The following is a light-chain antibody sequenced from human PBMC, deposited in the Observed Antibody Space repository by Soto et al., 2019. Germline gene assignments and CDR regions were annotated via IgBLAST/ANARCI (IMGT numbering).Light chain of an antibody. CDR3: LQALQSPIT. Sequence: IVMTQSPLCLRVTPGEPAAISCRSTQSLPNRNGYNYLDWYLQKPGQSPQLLISLASNRASGVPARFSGSGSGTDFTLNIRSVQGEDVGVYYCLQALQSPITFGQGTKLDIK. V-gene: IGKV2-28*01. CDR2: LAS. CDR1: QSLPNRNGYNY. J-gene: IGKJ5*01.